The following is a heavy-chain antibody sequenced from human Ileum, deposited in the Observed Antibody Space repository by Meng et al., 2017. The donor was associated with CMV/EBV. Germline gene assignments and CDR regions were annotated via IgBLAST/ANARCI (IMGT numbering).Heavy chain of an antibody. CDR2: FYSSDTY. CDR3: ARGPGASTREGFDY. J-gene: IGHJ4*02. V-gene: IGHV4-4*07. D-gene: IGHD1-26*01. CDR1: GGSINNYD. Sequence: QGQLQEWRPGMVKLSETLSLTCTDTGGSINNYDWSWIRQSAGKGLEWIGRFYSSDTYNYHPSLNSRVTMSLDTSKNQFSLNLRSVTAADTAIYYCARGPGASTREGFDYWGLGTLVTVSS.